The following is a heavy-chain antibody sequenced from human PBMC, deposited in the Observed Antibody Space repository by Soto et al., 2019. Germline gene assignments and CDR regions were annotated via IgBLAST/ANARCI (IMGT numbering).Heavy chain of an antibody. CDR3: ARTPGYSSSWYSLGYFDY. J-gene: IGHJ4*02. CDR2: IIPIFGTA. CDR1: GGTFSSYT. D-gene: IGHD6-13*01. V-gene: IGHV1-69*13. Sequence: SVKVSCKASGGTFSSYTISWVRQAPGQGLKWMGRIIPIFGTANYAQKFQGRVTITADESTSTAYMELSSLRSEDTAVYYCARTPGYSSSWYSLGYFDYWGQGTLVTVSS.